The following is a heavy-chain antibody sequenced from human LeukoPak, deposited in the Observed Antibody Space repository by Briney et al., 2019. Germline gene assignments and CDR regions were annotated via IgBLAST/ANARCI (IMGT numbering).Heavy chain of an antibody. D-gene: IGHD2-2*01. CDR2: INHSGST. Sequence: SETLSLTCAVYGGSFSGYYWSWIRQPPGKGLEWIGEINHSGSTNYNPSLKSRVTISVDTSKNQFSLKLSSVTAADTAVYYCARRVVVVPAAKGKHAFDIWGQGTMVTVSS. V-gene: IGHV4-34*01. CDR3: ARRVVVVPAAKGKHAFDI. CDR1: GGSFSGYY. J-gene: IGHJ3*02.